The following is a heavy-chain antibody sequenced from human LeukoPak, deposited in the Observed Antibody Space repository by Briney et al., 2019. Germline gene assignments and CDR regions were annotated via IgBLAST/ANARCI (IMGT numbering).Heavy chain of an antibody. D-gene: IGHD3-10*01. CDR1: GFTLGDYA. J-gene: IGHJ4*02. CDR3: TRDGSLLWFGEGKNPDDY. V-gene: IGHV3-49*03. CDR2: IRSKAYGGTT. Sequence: GGSLRLSCTASGFTLGDYAMSWFRQAPGKGLEWVGFIRSKAYGGTTEYAASVKGRFTISRDDSKSIAYLQMNSLKTEDTAVYYCTRDGSLLWFGEGKNPDDYWGQGTLVTVSS.